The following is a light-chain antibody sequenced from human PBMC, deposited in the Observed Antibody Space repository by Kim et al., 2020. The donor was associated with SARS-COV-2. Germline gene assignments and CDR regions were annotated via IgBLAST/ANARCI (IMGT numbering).Light chain of an antibody. CDR3: QSYDSSLSGWV. CDR2: GDS. CDR1: SSNSGATYI. V-gene: IGLV1-40*01. J-gene: IGLJ2*01. Sequence: RVTISCTGTSSNSGATYIVNWYQRLPGTAPKLLIYGDSNRPSGVPDRFSGSKSGTSASLDITGLQAEDEADYYCQSYDSSLSGWVFGGGTQLTVL.